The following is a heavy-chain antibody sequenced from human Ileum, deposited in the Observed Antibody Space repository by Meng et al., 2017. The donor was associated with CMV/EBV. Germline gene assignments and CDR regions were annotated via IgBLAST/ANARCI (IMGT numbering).Heavy chain of an antibody. CDR2: VSSDGSFE. Sequence: GESLKISCAASGFTVSSNYMSWVRQAPGKGLEWVALVSSDGSFEYYADSVKGRFAISRDNSKNTVFLQMNSLRLDDTAMYYCARGTGPGSYLVDYWGQGTLVTVSS. CDR3: ARGTGPGSYLVDY. J-gene: IGHJ4*03. V-gene: IGHV3-30*09. CDR1: GFTVSSNY. D-gene: IGHD3-10*01.